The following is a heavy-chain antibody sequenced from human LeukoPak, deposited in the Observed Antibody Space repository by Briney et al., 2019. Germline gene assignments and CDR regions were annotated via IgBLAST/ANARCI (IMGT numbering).Heavy chain of an antibody. CDR2: VDPEDGET. CDR3: PTVLVAHSYYFGY. D-gene: IGHD3-9*01. Sequence: ASVTISCKVSGYTFTDYYMHWVQQAPGKGLEWMGLVDPEDGETIYAEKFQGRVTITADTPTDTASMELSSLRSEDTAVCSCPTVLVAHSYYFGYWGQGTLVSVSS. J-gene: IGHJ4*02. CDR1: GYTFTDYY. V-gene: IGHV1-69-2*01.